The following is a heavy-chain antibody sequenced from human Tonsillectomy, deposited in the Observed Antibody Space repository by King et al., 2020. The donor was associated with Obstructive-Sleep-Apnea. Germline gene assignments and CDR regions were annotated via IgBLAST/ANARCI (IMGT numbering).Heavy chain of an antibody. V-gene: IGHV5-51*01. CDR1: GYSFATYW. Sequence: EEQLLQSGAEVKKAGESLKISCKGSGYSFATYWIGWVRQMPGKGLEWMGIIYPGDSDTRYSPSFQGQVTISADKSISTPYLQWSSLKASDTALYYCARHLISGSSPRFDYWGQGTLVTVSS. J-gene: IGHJ4*02. CDR2: IYPGDSDT. D-gene: IGHD3-10*01. CDR3: ARHLISGSSPRFDY.